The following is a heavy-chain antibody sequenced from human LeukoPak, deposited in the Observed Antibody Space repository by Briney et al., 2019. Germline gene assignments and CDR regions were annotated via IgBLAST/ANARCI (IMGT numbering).Heavy chain of an antibody. V-gene: IGHV4-4*07. CDR3: ARDITSVAGHYYYGMDV. Sequence: ETLSLTCTVSGGSISSYYWSWIRQPAGKGLKWIGRIYTSGSTNYNPSLKSRVTMSVDTSKNQFSLKLSSVTAADTAVYYCARDITSVAGHYYYGMDVWGQGTTVTVSS. CDR2: IYTSGST. D-gene: IGHD3-10*01. CDR1: GGSISSYY. J-gene: IGHJ6*02.